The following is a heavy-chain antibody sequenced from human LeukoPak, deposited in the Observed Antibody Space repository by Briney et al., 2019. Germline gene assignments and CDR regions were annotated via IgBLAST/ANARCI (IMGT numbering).Heavy chain of an antibody. J-gene: IGHJ3*02. V-gene: IGHV4-4*02. Sequence: PSETLSLTCAVSGGSISSRNWWIWVRQPPGKGLEWIGEVYPSGSTNYNPSLKSRVTISIDKSKNQFFLKLSSVTAADTAVYYCARDTGGRGRLDAFDIWGQGTMVTVYS. D-gene: IGHD2-8*02. CDR2: VYPSGST. CDR1: GGSISSRNW. CDR3: ARDTGGRGRLDAFDI.